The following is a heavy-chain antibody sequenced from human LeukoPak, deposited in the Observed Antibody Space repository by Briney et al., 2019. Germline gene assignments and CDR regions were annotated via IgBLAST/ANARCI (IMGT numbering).Heavy chain of an antibody. CDR1: GYTFTSYY. CDR3: ARGWYYYGSGTGPKGAFDI. D-gene: IGHD3-10*01. V-gene: IGHV1-8*03. CDR2: MNPNSGNT. Sequence: ASVKVSCKASGYTFTSYYMHWVRQATGQGLEWMGWMNPNSGNTGYAQKFQGRVTITRNTSISTAYMELSSLRSEDTAVYYCARGWYYYGSGTGPKGAFDIWGQGTMVTVSS. J-gene: IGHJ3*02.